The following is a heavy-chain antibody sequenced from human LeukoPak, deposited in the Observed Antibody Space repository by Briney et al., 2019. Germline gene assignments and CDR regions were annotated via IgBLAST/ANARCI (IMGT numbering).Heavy chain of an antibody. V-gene: IGHV5-51*01. J-gene: IGHJ4*02. CDR3: ARQSRRSSGSTDLEY. Sequence: GESLKISCKTSGYTFTSNWIGWVRQMPGKGLEWMGIIYPDNSHTTYSPSLQGQVTISADKSISTAYLQWSSLKASDSAMYYCARQSRRSSGSTDLEYWGQGTLVTVSS. CDR1: GYTFTSNW. CDR2: IYPDNSHT. D-gene: IGHD3-10*01.